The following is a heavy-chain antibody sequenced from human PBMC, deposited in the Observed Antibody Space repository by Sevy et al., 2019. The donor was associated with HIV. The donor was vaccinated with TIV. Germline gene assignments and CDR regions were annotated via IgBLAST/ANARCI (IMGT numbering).Heavy chain of an antibody. D-gene: IGHD6-13*01. CDR2: IQYDGNNR. CDR1: QFTFSHYG. V-gene: IGHV3-30*02. CDR3: AKNTAAAGTGGFHY. J-gene: IGHJ4*01. Sequence: GGSLRLSCAASQFTFSHYGMHWVRHAPGKGLEWVAFIQYDGNNRYYADSVKGRFTISRDNSRNTLYLQMNSLRSEDTAIYYCAKNTAAAGTGGFHYWGHGTLVTVSS.